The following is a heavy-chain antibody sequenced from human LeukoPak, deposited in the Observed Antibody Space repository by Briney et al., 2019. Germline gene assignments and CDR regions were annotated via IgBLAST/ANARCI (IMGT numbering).Heavy chain of an antibody. CDR3: ARFTPPTSIAASGHFDY. V-gene: IGHV6-1*01. Sequence: SQTLSLTCAISGDSVSSNSAAWNWIRQSPSRGLEWLGRTYYRSKWYNDYAVSVKSRITINPDTSKNQFSLQLNSVTPEDTAVYYCARFTPPTSIAASGHFDYWGQGTLVTVSS. CDR1: GDSVSSNSAA. J-gene: IGHJ4*02. D-gene: IGHD6-6*01. CDR2: TYYRSKWYN.